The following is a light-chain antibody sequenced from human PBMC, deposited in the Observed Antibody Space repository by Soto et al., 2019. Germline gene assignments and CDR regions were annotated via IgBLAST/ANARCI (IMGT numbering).Light chain of an antibody. CDR2: DVT. CDR1: SSDIGAYNY. Sequence: QSVLTQPASVSGSPGQSITISCTGTSSDIGAYNYVSWYQQHPGKAPKPIIYDVTNRPAGISSRFSASKSGNTASLTISVLQAEDEADYYCCSYKSSSTLYVFGTGTKVTVL. V-gene: IGLV2-14*03. CDR3: CSYKSSSTLYV. J-gene: IGLJ1*01.